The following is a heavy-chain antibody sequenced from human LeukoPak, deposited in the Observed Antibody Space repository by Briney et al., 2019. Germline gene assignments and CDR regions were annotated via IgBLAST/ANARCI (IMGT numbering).Heavy chain of an antibody. CDR1: GGSISSGGYY. D-gene: IGHD2-2*01. Sequence: PSETPSLTCTVSGGSISSGGYYWSWIRQHPGKGLEWIGYIYYSGSTYYNPSLKSRVTISVDTSKNQFSLKLSSVTAADTAVYYCARETGYCSSTSCSKYFDYWGQGTLVTVSS. CDR3: ARETGYCSSTSCSKYFDY. V-gene: IGHV4-31*03. J-gene: IGHJ4*02. CDR2: IYYSGST.